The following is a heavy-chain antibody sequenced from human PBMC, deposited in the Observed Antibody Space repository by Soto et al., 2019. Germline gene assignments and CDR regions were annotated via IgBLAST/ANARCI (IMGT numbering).Heavy chain of an antibody. J-gene: IGHJ4*02. CDR2: IYYSGST. CDR3: ARASRKVSLDY. Sequence: SETLSLTCTVSGGSISSYYWSWIRQPPGKGLEWIGYIYYSGSTNYNPSLKSRVTISVDTSKNQFSLKLSSVTAADTAVYYCARASRKVSLDYWGPGTPVPVSS. V-gene: IGHV4-59*01. CDR1: GGSISSYY.